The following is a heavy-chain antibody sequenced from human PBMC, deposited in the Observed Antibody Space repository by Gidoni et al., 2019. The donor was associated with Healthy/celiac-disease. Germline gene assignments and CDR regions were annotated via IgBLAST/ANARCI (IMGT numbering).Heavy chain of an antibody. J-gene: IGHJ5*02. CDR3: ARTEAVLRFSWFDP. CDR1: GFTVSSNY. CDR2: IYSGGST. D-gene: IGHD3-3*01. V-gene: IGHV3-66*02. Sequence: EVQLVESGGGLVQPGGSLRLSCAASGFTVSSNYMSWVRQAPGKGLEWVSVIYSGGSTYYADSVKGRFTISRDNSKNTLYLQMNSLRAEDTAVYYCARTEAVLRFSWFDPWGQGTLVTVSS.